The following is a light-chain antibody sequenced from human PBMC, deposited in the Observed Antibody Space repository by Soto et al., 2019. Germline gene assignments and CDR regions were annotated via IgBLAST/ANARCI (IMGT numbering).Light chain of an antibody. V-gene: IGKV1-39*01. Sequence: DIQMTQSPSSLSASVGDRVTITCRASQSISNYLNWYQQKPGKAPKVLIYAASNLQSGVPSRFSGSGSVTDFTLTISSLQPEDFATYYCQQSYSTPITFGQGTRLEIK. CDR2: AAS. J-gene: IGKJ5*01. CDR1: QSISNY. CDR3: QQSYSTPIT.